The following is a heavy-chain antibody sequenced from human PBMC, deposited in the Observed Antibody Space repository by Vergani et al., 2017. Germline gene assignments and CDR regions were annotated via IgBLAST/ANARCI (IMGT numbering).Heavy chain of an antibody. CDR1: GFSFNTYW. D-gene: IGHD2-8*02. J-gene: IGHJ5*01. CDR3: VRTEYCTGIACNTRFGS. V-gene: IGHV3-74*03. Sequence: EVQLVESGGGSVQSGGPLRLSCVASGFSFNTYWMHWVRQVPGKGLMWVARIDEYGNRATYGDFETGRFTISRDNAKNTVFLQMNNLRADDAGVYYCVRTEYCTGIACNTRFGSWGQGALVTVSS. CDR2: IDEYGNRA.